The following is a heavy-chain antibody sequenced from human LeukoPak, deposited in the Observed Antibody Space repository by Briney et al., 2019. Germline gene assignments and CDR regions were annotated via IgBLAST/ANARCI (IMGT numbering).Heavy chain of an antibody. Sequence: GASLRLSCAASGFTLSKCGMSWVRQAPGKGLEWVSTVNENGRNTHYADSVKGRFTISRDNSKNTLLLQMNSLRADDTALYYCTKGDGGSYPIDYWGQGTLVIVSS. CDR3: TKGDGGSYPIDY. V-gene: IGHV3-23*01. CDR2: VNENGRNT. J-gene: IGHJ4*02. D-gene: IGHD6-19*01. CDR1: GFTLSKCG.